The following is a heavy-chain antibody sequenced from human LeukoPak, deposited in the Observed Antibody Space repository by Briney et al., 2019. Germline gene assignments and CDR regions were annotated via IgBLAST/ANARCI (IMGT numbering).Heavy chain of an antibody. J-gene: IGHJ6*02. V-gene: IGHV1-2*04. CDR2: INPNSGGT. CDR1: GYTFTGYY. CDR3: ASGVEQWLVRDYYYYYGMDV. D-gene: IGHD6-19*01. Sequence: ASVKVSCKASGYTFTGYYMHWVRQAPGQGLEWMGWINPNSGGTNYAQKFQGWVTMTRDTSISTAYMELSRLRSEDTAVYYCASGVEQWLVRDYYYYYGMDVWGQGTTVTVSS.